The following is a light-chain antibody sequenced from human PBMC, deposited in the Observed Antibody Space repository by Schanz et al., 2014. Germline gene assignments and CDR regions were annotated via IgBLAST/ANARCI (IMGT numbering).Light chain of an antibody. CDR2: SNN. V-gene: IGLV1-44*01. Sequence: SVLTQPPSASGTPGQRVTISCSGSSSNIGSNTVNWYQQLPGTAPKLLIYSNNLRPSGVPDRFSGSKSGTSASLAISGLQSEDEADYYCSAYIRTITSVVFGGGTKLTVL. CDR1: SSNIGSNT. CDR3: SAYIRTITSVV. J-gene: IGLJ2*01.